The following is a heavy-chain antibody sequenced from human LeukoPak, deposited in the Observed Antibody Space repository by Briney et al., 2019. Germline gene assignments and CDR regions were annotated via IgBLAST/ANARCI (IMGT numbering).Heavy chain of an antibody. CDR3: AKRDTSGFYFMDV. CDR1: GFTFSSYA. J-gene: IGHJ6*03. CDR2: ISGSGGST. D-gene: IGHD3-22*01. V-gene: IGHV3-23*01. Sequence: GGSLRLSCAASGFTFSSYAMSWVRQTPGKGLEWVSAISGSGGSTYYADSVKGRFTISRDNSKNTLYLQMNSLRAGDTAVYYCAKRDTSGFYFMDVWGKGTTVTISS.